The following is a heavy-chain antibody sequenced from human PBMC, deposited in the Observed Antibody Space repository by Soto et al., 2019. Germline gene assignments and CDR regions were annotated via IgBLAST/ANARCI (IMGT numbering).Heavy chain of an antibody. J-gene: IGHJ5*02. CDR1: VYTFTRYW. CDR2: IYPGDSDT. V-gene: IGHV5-51*01. CDR3: ARRGCTSTTCQNWFDP. Sequence: GESRKISCKGSVYTFTRYWIAWVRQMPGKGLEWMGIIYPGDSDTRYSPSFEGQVGTSVDKSISTAYLQWSSLKASDTAMYYCARRGCTSTTCQNWFDPWGQGTLVTVSS. D-gene: IGHD2-2*01.